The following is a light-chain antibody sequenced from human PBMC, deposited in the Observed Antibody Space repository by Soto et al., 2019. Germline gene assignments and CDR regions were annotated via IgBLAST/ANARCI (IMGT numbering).Light chain of an antibody. CDR3: QQYGSSPPVT. CDR2: GAS. CDR1: QSVSSSY. Sequence: EIVLTQSPGTLSLSPGERATLSCRASQSVSSSYLAWYQQKPGQAPRLLIYGASSRATGIPDRFSGSGSGTDFTLTISRLESDDFALYYCQQYGSSPPVTFGQWTKVEIK. V-gene: IGKV3-20*01. J-gene: IGKJ1*01.